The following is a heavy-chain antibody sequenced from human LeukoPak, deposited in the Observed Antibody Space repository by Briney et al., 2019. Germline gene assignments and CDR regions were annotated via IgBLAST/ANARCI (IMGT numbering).Heavy chain of an antibody. CDR1: GFTFSSYS. CDR3: AREVYSSGYYYSY. Sequence: GGSLRLSCAASGFTFSSYSMNWVRQAPGKGLEWVSVIYSGGSTYYADSVKGRFTISRHNSKNTLYLQMNSLRAEDTAVYYCAREVYSSGYYYSYWGQGTLVTVSS. V-gene: IGHV3-53*04. CDR2: IYSGGST. J-gene: IGHJ4*02. D-gene: IGHD3-22*01.